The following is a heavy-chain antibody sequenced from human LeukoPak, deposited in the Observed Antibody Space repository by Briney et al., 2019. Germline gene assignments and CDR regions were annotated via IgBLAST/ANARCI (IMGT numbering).Heavy chain of an antibody. V-gene: IGHV3-30*04. CDR2: ISYDGSNK. D-gene: IGHD3-10*01. CDR3: ARSGLMIRGVIDY. CDR1: GFTFSSYA. J-gene: IGHJ4*02. Sequence: GGSLRLYCAASGFTFSSYAMHWVRQAPGKGLEWVAVISYDGSNKYYADSVKGRFTISRDNSKNTLYLQMNSLRAEDTAVYYCARSGLMIRGVIDYWGQGTLVTVSS.